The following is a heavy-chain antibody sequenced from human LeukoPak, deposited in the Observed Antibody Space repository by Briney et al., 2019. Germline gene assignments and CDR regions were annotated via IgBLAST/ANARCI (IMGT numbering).Heavy chain of an antibody. CDR2: ITPIFGTA. V-gene: IGHV1-69*13. CDR3: ARFVAGATLDY. Sequence: ASVKVSCKASGGTFSSYAISWVRQAPGQGLEWMGGITPIFGTANYAQKFQGRVTITADESTSTAYMELSSLRSEDTAVYYCARFVAGATLDYWGQGTLVTVSS. CDR1: GGTFSSYA. D-gene: IGHD1-26*01. J-gene: IGHJ4*02.